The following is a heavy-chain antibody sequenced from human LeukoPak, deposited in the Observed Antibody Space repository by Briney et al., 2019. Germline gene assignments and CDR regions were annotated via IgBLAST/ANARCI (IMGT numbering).Heavy chain of an antibody. CDR3: ARVHCSSTSCHTVGSVFDI. CDR2: SNPNSGGK. J-gene: IGHJ3*02. CDR1: GYTFTGYY. D-gene: IGHD2-2*02. Sequence: GASVTVSCKASGYTFTGYYMHWVRQAPGQGLEWMGWSNPNSGGKNYAQKFQGRVTMTRDTSLSTAYMELSRLRSDDTAVYYCARVHCSSTSCHTVGSVFDIWGQGALVPVSS. V-gene: IGHV1-2*02.